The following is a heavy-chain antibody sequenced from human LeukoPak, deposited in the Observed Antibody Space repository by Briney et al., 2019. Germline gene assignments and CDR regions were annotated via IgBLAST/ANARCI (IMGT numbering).Heavy chain of an antibody. D-gene: IGHD3-22*01. Sequence: ASVKVSCKASGYTFTSDGISWVRQAPGQGLEWMGWISAYNGNTNYAQKLQGRVTMTTDTSTSTAYMELRSLRSDDTAVYYCARDGLEYYYDSSGYYFSDYWGQGTLVTVSS. CDR1: GYTFTSDG. CDR3: ARDGLEYYYDSSGYYFSDY. CDR2: ISAYNGNT. J-gene: IGHJ4*02. V-gene: IGHV1-18*01.